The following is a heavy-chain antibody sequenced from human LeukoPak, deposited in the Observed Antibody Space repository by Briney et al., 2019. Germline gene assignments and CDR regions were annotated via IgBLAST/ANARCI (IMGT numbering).Heavy chain of an antibody. V-gene: IGHV3-7*01. J-gene: IGHJ4*02. CDR1: GFTFSSYW. CDR2: IKQDGSEK. CDR3: ARARVEYSYDLFDY. D-gene: IGHD5-18*01. Sequence: GGSQRLSCAASGFTFSSYWMSWVRQAPGKGLEWVANIKQDGSEKYYVDSVKGRFTISRDNAKNSLYLQMNSLRAEDTAVYYCARARVEYSYDLFDYWGQGTLVTVSS.